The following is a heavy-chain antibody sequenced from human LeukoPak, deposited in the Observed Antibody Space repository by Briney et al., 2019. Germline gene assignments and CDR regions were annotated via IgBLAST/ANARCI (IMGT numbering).Heavy chain of an antibody. CDR2: ISGSGGST. Sequence: PGGSLRLSCAASGFNFSSYAISWVRPAPPKGLEWVSAISGSGGSTYYADSVKRRFSISRDNSKNTLYLQMNRMRAEDTAVYYCAKVNTILGVPGRYMDVWGKGTTVTVSS. CDR3: AKVNTILGVPGRYMDV. CDR1: GFNFSSYA. D-gene: IGHD3-3*01. J-gene: IGHJ6*03. V-gene: IGHV3-23*01.